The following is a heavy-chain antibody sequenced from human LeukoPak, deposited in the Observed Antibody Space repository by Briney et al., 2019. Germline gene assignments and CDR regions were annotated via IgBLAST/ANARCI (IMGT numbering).Heavy chain of an antibody. V-gene: IGHV4-59*08. CDR1: GGSISSYY. CDR2: IYYSGST. CDR3: ARQSYTAYYYYGMDV. J-gene: IGHJ6*02. Sequence: SETLSLTCTVSGGSISSYYWSWIRQPPGKGLEWIGNIYYSGSTNYNPSLKSRVTISVDTSKNQFSLRLSSVTAADTAVYYCARQSYTAYYYYGMDVWGQGTTVTVSS. D-gene: IGHD3-10*01.